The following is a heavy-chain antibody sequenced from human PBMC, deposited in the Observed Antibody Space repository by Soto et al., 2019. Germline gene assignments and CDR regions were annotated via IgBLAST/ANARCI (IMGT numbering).Heavy chain of an antibody. CDR2: IYYTGTT. CDR1: GASISSGTYY. J-gene: IGHJ3*02. D-gene: IGHD3-3*01. Sequence: QVQLLESGPGLVNPSQALSLTCTVSGASISSGTYYWTWVRQRPGKGLEWIGYIYYTGTTYYNPSLKSRLTMSVDTSKNQFSLKLTSVTAADTAVYYCARVGSYYDFSCLPRTGAFDMWGQGTMVTVSS. V-gene: IGHV4-31*03. CDR3: ARVGSYYDFSCLPRTGAFDM.